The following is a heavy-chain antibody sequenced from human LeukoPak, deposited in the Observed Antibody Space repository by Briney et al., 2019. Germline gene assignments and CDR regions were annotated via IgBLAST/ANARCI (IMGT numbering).Heavy chain of an antibody. D-gene: IGHD2-15*01. J-gene: IGHJ4*02. V-gene: IGHV3-21*01. Sequence: GGSLRLSCAASGFTFSNAWMTWVRQAPGKGLEWVSSISSSSSYIYYADSVKGRFTISRDNAKNSLYLQMNSLRAEDTAVYYCARGYCSGGSCYHPDYWGQGTLVTVSS. CDR1: GFTFSNAW. CDR2: ISSSSSYI. CDR3: ARGYCSGGSCYHPDY.